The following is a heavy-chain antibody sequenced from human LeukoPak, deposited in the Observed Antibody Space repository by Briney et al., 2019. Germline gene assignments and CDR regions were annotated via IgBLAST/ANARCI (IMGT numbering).Heavy chain of an antibody. D-gene: IGHD7-27*01. J-gene: IGHJ4*02. CDR1: GGSISSGGYY. CDR2: IYYSGST. CDR3: ARSLNWGVDY. V-gene: IGHV4-61*08. Sequence: SETLSLTCTVSGGSISSGGYYWSWIRQPPGKGLERIGYIYYSGSTNYNPSLKSRVTISVDTSKNQFSLKLSSVTAADTAVYYCARSLNWGVDYWGQGTLVTVSS.